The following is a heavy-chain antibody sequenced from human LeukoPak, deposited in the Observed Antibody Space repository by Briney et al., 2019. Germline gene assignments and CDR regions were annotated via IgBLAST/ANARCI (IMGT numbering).Heavy chain of an antibody. V-gene: IGHV4-39*07. Sequence: PSETLSLTCTVSGGSISSSYYYWGWIRQPPGKGLEWIGSIYYSGSTYYNPSLKSRVTISVDTSKNQFSLKLSSVTAADTAVYYCARVATGIFDYWGQGTLVTVSS. CDR1: GGSISSSYYY. CDR2: IYYSGST. D-gene: IGHD1-1*01. J-gene: IGHJ4*02. CDR3: ARVATGIFDY.